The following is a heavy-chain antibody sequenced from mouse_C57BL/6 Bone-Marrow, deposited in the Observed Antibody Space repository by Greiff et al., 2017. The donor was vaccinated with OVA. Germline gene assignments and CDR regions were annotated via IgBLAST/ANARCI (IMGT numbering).Heavy chain of an antibody. CDR2: ISSGSSTI. V-gene: IGHV5-17*01. J-gene: IGHJ2*01. D-gene: IGHD2-4*01. Sequence: EVKLEESGGGLVKPGGSLKLSCAASGFTFSDYGMHWVRQAPEKGLEWVAYISSGSSTIYYADTVKGRFTISRDNAKNTLFLQLTSLRSEDTAMYYCAGRGLAYWGQGTTLTVSS. CDR3: AGRGLAY. CDR1: GFTFSDYG.